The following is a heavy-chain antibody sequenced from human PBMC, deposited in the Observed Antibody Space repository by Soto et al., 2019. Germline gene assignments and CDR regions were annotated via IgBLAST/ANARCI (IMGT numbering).Heavy chain of an antibody. V-gene: IGHV3-23*01. J-gene: IGHJ6*02. CDR2: ISGSGDST. Sequence: EVQLLESGGGSVQPGGSLRLSCAASGFTFSSYGMTFSSYAMSWVRQAPGKGLEWVSTISGSGDSTYYADSVKGRFTIARDNSKNTLFLQMNSLRAGDTAVYYWAKFREYCQGSGSRTYYFYGMDVWGQGTTVTVSS. D-gene: IGHD3-10*01. CDR1: GFTFSSYGMTFSSYA. CDR3: AKFREYCQGSGSRTYYFYGMDV.